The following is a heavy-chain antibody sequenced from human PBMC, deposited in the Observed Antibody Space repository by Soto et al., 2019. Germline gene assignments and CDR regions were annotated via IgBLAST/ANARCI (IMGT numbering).Heavy chain of an antibody. J-gene: IGHJ4*02. CDR2: TYYNGDT. D-gene: IGHD6-25*01. Sequence: VLLQESGPGLLRPWESLSLTCTVSDDSFKGSDINWSWIRQRQGKGPEWIGYTYYNGDTKYNPALKTRVTMSVDTSKNQVSLRLSSVTAADTAVYFCARGPGYIDRWRTFDFWGRGILVTVSS. V-gene: IGHV4-61*08. CDR3: ARGPGYIDRWRTFDF. CDR1: DDSFKGSDIN.